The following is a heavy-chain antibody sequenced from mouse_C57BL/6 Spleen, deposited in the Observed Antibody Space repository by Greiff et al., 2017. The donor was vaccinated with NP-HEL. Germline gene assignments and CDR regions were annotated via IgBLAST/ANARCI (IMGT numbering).Heavy chain of an antibody. CDR2: IWSGGST. J-gene: IGHJ3*01. CDR3: ASPLLRGFAY. Sequence: QVQLQQSGPGLVQPSQSLSITCTVSGFSLTSYGVHWVRQSPGKGLEWLGVIWSGGSTDYNAAFISRLSISKDNSKSQVFCKMNRLQADDTAIYYCASPLLRGFAYWGQGTLVTVSA. CDR1: GFSLTSYG. V-gene: IGHV2-2*01. D-gene: IGHD1-2*01.